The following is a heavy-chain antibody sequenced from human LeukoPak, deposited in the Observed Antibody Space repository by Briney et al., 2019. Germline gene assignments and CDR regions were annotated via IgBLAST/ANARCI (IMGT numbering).Heavy chain of an antibody. CDR1: GYTFTGYY. V-gene: IGHV1-8*02. CDR3: ATGLWGWELLAADY. J-gene: IGHJ4*02. CDR2: MNPNSGNT. Sequence: GASVKVSCKASGYTFTGYYMYWVRQATGQGLEWMGWMNPNSGNTGYAQKFQGRVTMTRNTSISTAYMELSSLRSEDTAVYYCATGLWGWELLAADYWGQGTLVTVSS. D-gene: IGHD1-26*01.